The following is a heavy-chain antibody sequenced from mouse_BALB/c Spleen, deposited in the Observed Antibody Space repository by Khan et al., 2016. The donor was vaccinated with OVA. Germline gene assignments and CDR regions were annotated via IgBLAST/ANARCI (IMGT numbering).Heavy chain of an antibody. CDR2: IHPSNGRT. CDR3: ARPPLYDYDGAY. Sequence: QVQLQQPGTELVNPGASVKLSCKASGYTFSSYWVHWVKQRPGQGLEWIGEIHPSNGRTNYNEKFKSMATLTVDKSSSTAYMQLSSLTSEDSAVYYCARPPLYDYDGAYWGQGTLVTVSA. D-gene: IGHD2-4*01. J-gene: IGHJ3*01. V-gene: IGHV1S81*02. CDR1: GYTFSSYW.